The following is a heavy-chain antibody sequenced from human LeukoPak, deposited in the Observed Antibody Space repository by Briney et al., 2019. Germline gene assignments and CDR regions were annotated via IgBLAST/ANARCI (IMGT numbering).Heavy chain of an antibody. CDR2: IIPIFGTA. V-gene: IGHV1-69*05. CDR3: ARDSNPYNWNGAWAFDI. D-gene: IGHD1-20*01. CDR1: GGTFSSYA. J-gene: IGHJ3*02. Sequence: SVKVSCKASGGTFSSYAISWVRQAPGQGLEWMGRIIPIFGTANYAQKFQGRVTITTDESTSTAYMELSSLRSEDTAVYYCARDSNPYNWNGAWAFDIWGPGTMVTVSS.